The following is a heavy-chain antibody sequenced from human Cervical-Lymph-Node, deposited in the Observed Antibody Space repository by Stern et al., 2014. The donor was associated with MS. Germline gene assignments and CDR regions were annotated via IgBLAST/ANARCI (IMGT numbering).Heavy chain of an antibody. D-gene: IGHD6-13*01. Sequence: QVQLVQSGAEVKKPGASVKVSCKASGYTFTSYAIHWVRQAPGQRLEWMGRINTANGDTYYSEKFQGRVTFTRDTSANTAYMELFSLTSEDTTLYYCGRGQQSFDPWGQGTLVTVSA. CDR1: GYTFTSYA. CDR2: INTANGDT. J-gene: IGHJ5*02. V-gene: IGHV1-3*04. CDR3: GRGQQSFDP.